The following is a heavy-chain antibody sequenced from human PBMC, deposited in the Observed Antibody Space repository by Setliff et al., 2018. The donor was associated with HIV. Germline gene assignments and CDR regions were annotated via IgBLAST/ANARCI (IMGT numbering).Heavy chain of an antibody. CDR2: VNRGRRT. V-gene: IGHV4-34*01. CDR3: AREIPYSYGGRGHPL. CDR1: GGSFSDYY. D-gene: IGHD3-22*01. J-gene: IGHJ4*02. Sequence: LSLTCALYGGSFSDYYWSWIRQPPGMGLEWIGEVNRGRRTNYNSSLKSRVTISIDTSRNQFSLTVSSVTAADTAVYYCAREIPYSYGGRGHPLWGQGTLVTVYS.